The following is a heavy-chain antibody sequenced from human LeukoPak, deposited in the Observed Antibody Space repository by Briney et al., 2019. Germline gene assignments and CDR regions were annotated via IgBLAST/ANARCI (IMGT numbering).Heavy chain of an antibody. J-gene: IGHJ4*02. V-gene: IGHV3-7*01. Sequence: GGSLRLSCAAPEFTLSSYWMAWVRQAPGKGLAWVANIKQDGSEKYYVDSVKGRFTISRDNARNSLYLQMNSLRAEDTAVYYCARDGTYSGYDPRRGVDYWGQGTLVTVSS. CDR2: IKQDGSEK. CDR3: ARDGTYSGYDPRRGVDY. CDR1: EFTLSSYW. D-gene: IGHD5-12*01.